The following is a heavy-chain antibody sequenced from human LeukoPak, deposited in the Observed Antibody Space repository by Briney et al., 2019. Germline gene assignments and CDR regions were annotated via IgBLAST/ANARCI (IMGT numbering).Heavy chain of an antibody. CDR2: IYYRGST. Sequence: PSETLSHTCTVSGGSISNRYWSWIRQPPGKGMEWIGYIYYRGSTNYNPSLKSRVTMSVDTSKNQFSLKLGSVTAADTAVYYCARERNYYDSSGNAFDIWGQGTMVTVSS. J-gene: IGHJ3*02. V-gene: IGHV4-59*11. CDR3: ARERNYYDSSGNAFDI. D-gene: IGHD3-22*01. CDR1: GGSISNRY.